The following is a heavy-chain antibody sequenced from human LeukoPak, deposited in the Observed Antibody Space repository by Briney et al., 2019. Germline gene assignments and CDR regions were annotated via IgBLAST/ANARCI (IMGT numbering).Heavy chain of an antibody. Sequence: GGSLRLSCAASGFSFSSYRMHWVRQAPGKGLVWVSRIKTDGSSATYADSVKGRFTISRDSSKNTLFLHMNTLRAEDTAIYYCAKDRTVGASYWYFDLWGRGTLVTVSS. CDR3: AKDRTVGASYWYFDL. CDR1: GFSFSSYR. CDR2: IKTDGSSA. D-gene: IGHD1-26*01. V-gene: IGHV3-74*01. J-gene: IGHJ2*01.